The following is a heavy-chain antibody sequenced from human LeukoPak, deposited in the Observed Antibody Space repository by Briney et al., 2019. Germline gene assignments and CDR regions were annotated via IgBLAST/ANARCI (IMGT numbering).Heavy chain of an antibody. J-gene: IGHJ6*04. CDR1: GFTFSNYG. V-gene: IGHV3-48*04. Sequence: GGSLRLSCAASGFTFSNYGMHWVRQAPGKGLEWVSYISSSGSTIYYADSVKGRFTISRDNAKNSLCLQMNSLRAEDTAVYYCAELGITMIGGVWGKGTTVTISS. CDR3: AELGITMIGGV. D-gene: IGHD3-10*02. CDR2: ISSSGSTI.